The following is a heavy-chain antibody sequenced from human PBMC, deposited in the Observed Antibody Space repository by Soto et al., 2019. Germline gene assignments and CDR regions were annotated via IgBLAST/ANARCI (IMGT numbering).Heavy chain of an antibody. Sequence: QVQLVQSGAEVKKPGASVKVSCKASGYTFTTYGMSWVRHAPGQGLDWMGWISTYNGNTKYAERLQGRVTMTTDTTTSTAYMELRSLTSDDTAVYYCARGPTDYYDNSGNYFLDYWGQGTLVTVSS. J-gene: IGHJ4*02. CDR3: ARGPTDYYDNSGNYFLDY. V-gene: IGHV1-18*01. CDR1: GYTFTTYG. D-gene: IGHD3-22*01. CDR2: ISTYNGNT.